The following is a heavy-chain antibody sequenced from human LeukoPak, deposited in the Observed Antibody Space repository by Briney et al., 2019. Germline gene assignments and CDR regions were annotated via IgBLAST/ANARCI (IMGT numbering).Heavy chain of an antibody. V-gene: IGHV1-18*01. CDR1: GYSFSNHG. J-gene: IGHJ6*03. CDR2: SSPHKGNT. D-gene: IGHD1/OR15-1a*01. CDR3: ARDQQQGDHYSFYYMDF. Sequence: GASVKVSCKGSGYSFSNHGITWVRQAPGQALGWIGWSSPHKGNTNYQQRLQGRLIMTTDASTSTAYMELRNLRSDDTAIYYCARDQQQGDHYSFYYMDFWGEGTTVIVSS.